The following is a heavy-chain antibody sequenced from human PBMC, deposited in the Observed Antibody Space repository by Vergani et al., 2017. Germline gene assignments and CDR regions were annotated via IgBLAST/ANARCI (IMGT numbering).Heavy chain of an antibody. Sequence: QAQLQQWGAGLLKPSETLSLTCAIYGGSFNDYWNWIRQHPGKGLEWIGYIYSTGSTHHNPSLRRRINMSVDTSKNQFSLKLNSVTAADTAMYYCARMGGYDEGDAFRIGYFDSWGPGILVTVSS. D-gene: IGHD3-22*01. V-gene: IGHV4-34*01. J-gene: IGHJ4*02. CDR3: ARMGGYDEGDAFRIGYFDS. CDR1: GGSFNDY. CDR2: IYSTGST.